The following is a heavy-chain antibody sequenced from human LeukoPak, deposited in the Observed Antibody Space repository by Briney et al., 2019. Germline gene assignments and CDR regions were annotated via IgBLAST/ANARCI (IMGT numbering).Heavy chain of an antibody. D-gene: IGHD3-22*01. CDR2: IYFSGST. CDR3: AGASYDSSGVH. Sequence: PSETLSLTCTVSGGSISSYYWSWIRQPPGKGLEWIGYIYFSGSTNYNPSLKSRVTISVDTSKNQFSLKLSSVTAADTAVYYCAGASYDSSGVHWGQGTLVTVSS. J-gene: IGHJ4*02. V-gene: IGHV4-59*01. CDR1: GGSISSYY.